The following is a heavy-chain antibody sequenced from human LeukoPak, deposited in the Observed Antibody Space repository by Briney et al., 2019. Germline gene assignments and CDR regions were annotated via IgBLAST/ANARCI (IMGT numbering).Heavy chain of an antibody. CDR2: ISFDGSNK. CDR3: AKDLGSRPRYWYFDL. J-gene: IGHJ2*01. V-gene: IGHV3-30*18. CDR1: AFIFSGHW. D-gene: IGHD3-10*01. Sequence: PGGSLRLSCEGSAFIFSGHWMNWVRQAPGKGLEWVAVISFDGSNKNFADSVKGRFTVSRDNSKNTLYLQMNSLRAEDSAVYYCAKDLGSRPRYWYFDLWGRGTLVTVSS.